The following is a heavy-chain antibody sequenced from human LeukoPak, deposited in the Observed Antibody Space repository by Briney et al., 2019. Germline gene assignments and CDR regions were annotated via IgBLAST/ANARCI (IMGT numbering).Heavy chain of an antibody. Sequence: SETLSLTCTVSGGSISSYYWSWIRQPAGKGLEWIGRIYTSGSTNYNPSLKSRVTISIDTSKNQFSLKLSPVTAADTAVYYCARVVYSGYDFRGAMDVWGKGTTVTVSS. J-gene: IGHJ6*03. CDR3: ARVVYSGYDFRGAMDV. V-gene: IGHV4-4*07. CDR1: GGSISSYY. CDR2: IYTSGST. D-gene: IGHD5-12*01.